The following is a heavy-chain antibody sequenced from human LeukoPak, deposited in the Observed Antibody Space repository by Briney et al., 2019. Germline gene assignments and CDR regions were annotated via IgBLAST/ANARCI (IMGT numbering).Heavy chain of an antibody. CDR3: AREGAGNWNYEWFDP. J-gene: IGHJ5*02. V-gene: IGHV4-59*12. Sequence: SETLSLTCTVSGGSISSYYWSWIRQPPGKGLEWIGYIYYSGSTNYNPSLKSRVTISVDTSKNQFSLKLSSVTAADTAAYYCAREGAGNWNYEWFDPWGQGTLVTVSS. CDR1: GGSISSYY. D-gene: IGHD1-7*01. CDR2: IYYSGST.